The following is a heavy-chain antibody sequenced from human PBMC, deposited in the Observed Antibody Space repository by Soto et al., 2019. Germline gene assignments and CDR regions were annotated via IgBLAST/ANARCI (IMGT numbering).Heavy chain of an antibody. D-gene: IGHD3-3*01. Sequence: ETLSLTCNVSGVAISSYYLPWMRQGPGKGLDFMGYIYHSGNTNYNPSLKSLVSMSVDTSKNQVSLHLASVTAADTAVYFCARVGPFYDLLWGQGTLVTVSS. CDR3: ARVGPFYDLL. CDR1: GVAISSYY. V-gene: IGHV4-59*01. CDR2: IYHSGNT. J-gene: IGHJ4*02.